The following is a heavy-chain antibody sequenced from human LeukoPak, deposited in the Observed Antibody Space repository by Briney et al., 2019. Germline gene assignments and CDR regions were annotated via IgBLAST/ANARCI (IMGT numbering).Heavy chain of an antibody. CDR2: IKQDGSEK. D-gene: IGHD2-8*01. Sequence: GGSLRLACSASGFTVGSYAMSWGRQAPRKGLEWGTNIKQDGSEKHYVDSVKGPFTISRDNAKNSLYLQMNCLRAEDTAVYYCARVRHCTNCVCLVFDYWGQGTLVTVSS. J-gene: IGHJ4*02. V-gene: IGHV3-7*01. CDR1: GFTVGSYA. CDR3: ARVRHCTNCVCLVFDY.